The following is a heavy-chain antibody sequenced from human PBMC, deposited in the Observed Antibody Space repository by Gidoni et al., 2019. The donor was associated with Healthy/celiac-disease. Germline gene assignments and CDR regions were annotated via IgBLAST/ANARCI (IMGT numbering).Heavy chain of an antibody. J-gene: IGHJ4*02. CDR2: ISGSGGST. V-gene: IGHV3-23*01. CDR3: AKYPTLVIKEHQYSFDY. CDR1: GFTFSSYA. Sequence: EVQLLESGGGLVQPGGSLRLSCAASGFTFSSYAMSWVRQAPGKGLEWVSVISGSGGSTYYADSVKGRFTISRDNSKNTLYLQMNSLRAEDTAVYYCAKYPTLVIKEHQYSFDYWGQGTLVTVSS.